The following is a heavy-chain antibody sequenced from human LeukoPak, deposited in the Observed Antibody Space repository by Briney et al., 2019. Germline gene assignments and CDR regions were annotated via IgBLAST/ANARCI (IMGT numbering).Heavy chain of an antibody. V-gene: IGHV1-69*04. J-gene: IGHJ4*02. Sequence: ASVKVSCKASGGTFSSYAISWVRQAPGQGLEWMGRIIPILGIANYAQKFQGRVTITADKSTSTAYMELSSLRSEDTAVYYCARELLTMVRGVVFDYWGQGTLDTVSS. CDR3: ARELLTMVRGVVFDY. D-gene: IGHD3-10*01. CDR1: GGTFSSYA. CDR2: IIPILGIA.